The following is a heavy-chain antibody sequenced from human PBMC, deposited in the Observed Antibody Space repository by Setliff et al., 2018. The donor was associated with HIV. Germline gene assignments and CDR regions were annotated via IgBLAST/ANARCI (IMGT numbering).Heavy chain of an antibody. Sequence: LSLTCTVSGGSISSGGYYWSWIRQHPGKGLEWIGYISYSGSTYYNPSLKSRVTISVDTSKNQFSLKLSSVTAADTAVYYCASRITMIAKAYWYFDLWGRGTLVTVSS. CDR2: ISYSGST. D-gene: IGHD3-22*01. CDR3: ASRITMIAKAYWYFDL. J-gene: IGHJ2*01. V-gene: IGHV4-31*03. CDR1: GGSISSGGYY.